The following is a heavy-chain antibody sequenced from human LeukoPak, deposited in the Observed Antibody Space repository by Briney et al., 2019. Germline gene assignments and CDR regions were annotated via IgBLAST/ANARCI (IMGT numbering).Heavy chain of an antibody. Sequence: ASVKVSCKASGYTFTSYDINWVRQATGQGLEWMGWMNPNSGNTGYAQKFQGRVTITRNTSISTAYMELSSLRSEDTAVYHCARSHYSSSMVGYWGQGTLVTVSS. J-gene: IGHJ4*02. CDR2: MNPNSGNT. CDR1: GYTFTSYD. D-gene: IGHD6-6*01. CDR3: ARSHYSSSMVGY. V-gene: IGHV1-8*03.